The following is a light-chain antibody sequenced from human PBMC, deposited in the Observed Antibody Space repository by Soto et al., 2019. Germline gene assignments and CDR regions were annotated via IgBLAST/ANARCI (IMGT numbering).Light chain of an antibody. J-gene: IGKJ1*01. V-gene: IGKV1-5*03. CDR2: KAS. CDR1: QTISSW. Sequence: DIQMTQSPSTLSASVGDRATITCRASQTISSWLAWYQQKPGRAPKLLIYKASTFESEVPSRFSGSGSGTEFTLTLSGLQLDDFATYYCQQYNRSPWTFGQGTKVEIK. CDR3: QQYNRSPWT.